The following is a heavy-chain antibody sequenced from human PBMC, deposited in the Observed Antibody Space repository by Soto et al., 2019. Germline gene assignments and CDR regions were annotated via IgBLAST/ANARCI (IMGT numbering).Heavy chain of an antibody. CDR2: ISAYHGNT. CDR1: GYTFNTHG. D-gene: IGHD3-22*01. Sequence: ASVKVSCKASGYTFNTHGFSWVRQAPGQGLEWMVWISAYHGNTNYAQKLQGRVTMTTDTSTSTAYMELRSLRSDDTAVYYCARDYYDSTRALDIWGQGTLVTVSS. V-gene: IGHV1-18*01. J-gene: IGHJ3*02. CDR3: ARDYYDSTRALDI.